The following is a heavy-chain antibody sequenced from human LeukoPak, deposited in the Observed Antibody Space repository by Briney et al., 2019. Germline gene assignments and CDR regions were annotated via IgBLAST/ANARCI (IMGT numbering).Heavy chain of an antibody. CDR3: AKGETSTWTNPDY. CDR1: GFTFSSYS. CDR2: ISGGGGVT. Sequence: PGGSLRLSCAASGFTFSSYSMSWVRQAPGKGLEWVSGISGGGGVTYYADSVKGRFTISRDNSKNTLYLQINSLRVEDTAVYYCAKGETSTWTNPDYWGQGTRVTVSS. J-gene: IGHJ4*02. D-gene: IGHD6-13*01. V-gene: IGHV3-23*01.